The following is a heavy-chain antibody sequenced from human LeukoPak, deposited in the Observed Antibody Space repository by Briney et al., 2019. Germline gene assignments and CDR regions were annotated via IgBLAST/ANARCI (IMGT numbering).Heavy chain of an antibody. J-gene: IGHJ4*02. V-gene: IGHV4-30-2*01. Sequence: SQTLSLTCAVSGGSITYVGYSWNWIRQPPGKGLEWIGYIYHTGSTYYNPSLKSRVTISVDTSKNQFSLKLSSVTAADTAVYYCARGRGSYDYVWGSYRYGVGGYYLDYWGQGTLVTVSS. CDR3: ARGRGSYDYVWGSYRYGVGGYYLDY. CDR2: IYHTGST. D-gene: IGHD3-16*02. CDR1: GGSITYVGYS.